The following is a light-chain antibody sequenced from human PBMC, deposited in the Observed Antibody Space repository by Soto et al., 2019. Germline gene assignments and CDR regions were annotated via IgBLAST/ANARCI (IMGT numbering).Light chain of an antibody. J-gene: IGLJ3*02. CDR2: GNT. CDR3: QSHDSSLNSWV. V-gene: IGLV1-40*01. Sequence: QSVLTQPPSMSGAPGQRVTISCTGSSSNIGAAYDVHWYQHLPGTAPKLLIYGNTNRPSGVPDRFSGSKSGTSASLATTGLQAEDEADYYCQSHDSSLNSWVFGGGTKLTVL. CDR1: SSNIGAAYD.